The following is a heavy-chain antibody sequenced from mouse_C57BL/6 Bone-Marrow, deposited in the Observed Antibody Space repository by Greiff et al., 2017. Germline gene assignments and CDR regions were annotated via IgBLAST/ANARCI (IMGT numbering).Heavy chain of an antibody. CDR3: ARYGAY. D-gene: IGHD1-1*01. V-gene: IGHV2-2*01. Sequence: QVQLKESGPGLVQPSPSLSITCTASGFSLTSYGVHWVRQSPGQGLEWLGVIWSGGSTDYNAAFISRLSISKDNSKSQVFFKMNSLQADDTAIYYCARYGAYWGQGTLVTVSA. CDR2: IWSGGST. J-gene: IGHJ3*01. CDR1: GFSLTSYG.